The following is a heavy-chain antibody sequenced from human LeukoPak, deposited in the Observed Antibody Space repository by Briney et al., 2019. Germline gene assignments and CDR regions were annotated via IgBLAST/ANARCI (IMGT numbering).Heavy chain of an antibody. D-gene: IGHD2-2*01. J-gene: IGHJ4*02. CDR2: ISSSSSYI. V-gene: IGHV3-21*01. Sequence: GGSLRLSCTASGFTFGDYAMSWVRQAPGKGLEWVSSISSSSSYIYYADSVKGRFTISRDNAKNSLYLQMNSLRAEDTAVYYCARDLTAVDYWGQGTLVTVSS. CDR3: ARDLTAVDY. CDR1: GFTFGDYA.